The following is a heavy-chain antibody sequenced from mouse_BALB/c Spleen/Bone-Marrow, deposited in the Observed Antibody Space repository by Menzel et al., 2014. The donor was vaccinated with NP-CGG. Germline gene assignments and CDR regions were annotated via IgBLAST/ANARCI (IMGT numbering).Heavy chain of an antibody. V-gene: IGHV1-7*01. CDR2: INPSTGYT. CDR3: ARRRYAMHY. Sequence: VQGVESGAELAKPGASVKMSCKASGYTFTSYWMHWVKQRPGQGLEWIGYINPSTGYTEYNQKFKDKATLTADKSSSTAYMQLSSLTSEDSAVYYCARRRYAMHYWGQGTSVTVSS. J-gene: IGHJ4*01. CDR1: GYTFTSYW.